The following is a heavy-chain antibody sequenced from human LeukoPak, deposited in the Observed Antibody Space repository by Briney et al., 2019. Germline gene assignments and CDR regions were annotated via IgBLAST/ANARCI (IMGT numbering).Heavy chain of an antibody. Sequence: ASVKVSCKASGYTFTSYHITWVRQATGQGLEWMGWMNPDSDNTGYAQKFRGRVTITRNTSISTAYLELSSLRSEDTAVYYCARRNSGWRFDYWGQGTLVTVSS. J-gene: IGHJ4*02. V-gene: IGHV1-8*03. CDR1: GYTFTSYH. CDR3: ARRNSGWRFDY. D-gene: IGHD6-19*01. CDR2: MNPDSDNT.